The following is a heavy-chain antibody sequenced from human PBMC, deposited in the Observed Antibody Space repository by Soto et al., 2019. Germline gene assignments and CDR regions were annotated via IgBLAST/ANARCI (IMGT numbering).Heavy chain of an antibody. CDR2: ISYDGSNK. J-gene: IGHJ6*02. Sequence: QVQLVESGGGVVQPGRSLRLSCAASGFTFSSYGMHWVRQAPGKGLEWVAVISYDGSNKYYADSVKGRFTISRDNSKNTLYLQMTSLRAEDTAVYYCAKTEMAPWDGMDVWGQGTTVTVSS. D-gene: IGHD7-27*01. CDR3: AKTEMAPWDGMDV. V-gene: IGHV3-30*18. CDR1: GFTFSSYG.